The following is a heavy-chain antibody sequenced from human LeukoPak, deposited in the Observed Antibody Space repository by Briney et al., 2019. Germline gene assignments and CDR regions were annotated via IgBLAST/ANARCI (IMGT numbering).Heavy chain of an antibody. CDR2: IYYSGST. Sequence: SETLSLTCTVSGGSISSSSYYWGWIRQPPGKGLEWIGSIYYSGSTYYNPSLKSRVTISVDTSKNQFSLKLSSVTAADTAVYYCARRPGSSRTRWGQGTLVTVSS. CDR3: ARRPGSSRTR. CDR1: GGSISSSSYY. D-gene: IGHD2-2*01. J-gene: IGHJ4*02. V-gene: IGHV4-39*01.